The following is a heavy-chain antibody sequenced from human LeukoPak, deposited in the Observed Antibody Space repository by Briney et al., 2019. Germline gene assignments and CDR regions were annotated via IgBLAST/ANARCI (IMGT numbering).Heavy chain of an antibody. V-gene: IGHV1-46*01. D-gene: IGHD6-13*01. CDR1: GYTFTSCY. Sequence: GASVKVSCKASGYTFTSCYMHWVRQAPGQGLEWMGIINPSGGSTSYAQKFQGRVTMTRDTSTSTVYMELSSLRSEDTAVYYCARDQAHIAVAASYYFDYWGQGTLVTVSS. CDR2: INPSGGST. CDR3: ARDQAHIAVAASYYFDY. J-gene: IGHJ4*02.